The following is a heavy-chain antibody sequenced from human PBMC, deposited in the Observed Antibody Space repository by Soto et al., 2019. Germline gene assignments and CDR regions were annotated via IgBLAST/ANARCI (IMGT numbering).Heavy chain of an antibody. CDR2: ISGSGDSA. CDR1: GFIFRDYA. J-gene: IGHJ4*02. V-gene: IGHV3-23*01. D-gene: IGHD6-19*01. Sequence: VQLLESGGGLVQPGGSLRLSCAASGFIFRDYAMNWVRQAQGKGLEWVSGISGSGDSARYADPVKGRFTISRDNSRNTLYLQINGLKVDDTAVYYCGKERRGSGWSVCNFWGQGTLVTVSS. CDR3: GKERRGSGWSVCNF.